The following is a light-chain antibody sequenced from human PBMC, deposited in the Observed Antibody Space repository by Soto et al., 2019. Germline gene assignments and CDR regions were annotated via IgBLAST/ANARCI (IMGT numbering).Light chain of an antibody. CDR1: QSISCN. CDR2: GAS. V-gene: IGKV3-20*01. CDR3: QQYGSSPWR. J-gene: IGKJ1*01. Sequence: EIVMKQSPATLSVTPGERATLSCRASQSISCNLAWYQQKPGQAPRLLIYGASSRATGIPDRFSGSGSGTDFTLTISRLEPEDFAVYYCQQYGSSPWRFGQGTKVAIK.